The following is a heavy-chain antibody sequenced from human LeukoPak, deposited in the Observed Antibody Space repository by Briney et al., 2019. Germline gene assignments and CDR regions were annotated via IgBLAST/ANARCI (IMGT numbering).Heavy chain of an antibody. Sequence: SETLSLTCTVSGGSISSYYWSWIRQPPGKGLERIGYVYYSGISNYNPSLTRSVTISVDTSTNQFSLKMNSVTAADTAVYYCARALGFCSSTSCYPWFDPWGQGTLVIVSS. CDR3: ARALGFCSSTSCYPWFDP. J-gene: IGHJ5*02. D-gene: IGHD2-2*01. V-gene: IGHV4-59*01. CDR2: VYYSGIS. CDR1: GGSISSYY.